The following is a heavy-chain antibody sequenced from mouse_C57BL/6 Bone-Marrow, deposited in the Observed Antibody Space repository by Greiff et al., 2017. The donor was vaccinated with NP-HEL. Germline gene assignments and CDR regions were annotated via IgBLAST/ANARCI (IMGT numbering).Heavy chain of an antibody. Sequence: EVKLMESGGDLVKPGGSLKLSCAASGFTFSSYGMSWVRQTPDKRLAWVATISSGGSYTYYPDSVKGRFPISRDNAKNTLYLQMSSLKSEDTAMYYCARHYYSNYFDYWGQGTTLTVSS. CDR2: ISSGGSYT. V-gene: IGHV5-6*01. CDR1: GFTFSSYG. J-gene: IGHJ2*01. D-gene: IGHD2-5*01. CDR3: ARHYYSNYFDY.